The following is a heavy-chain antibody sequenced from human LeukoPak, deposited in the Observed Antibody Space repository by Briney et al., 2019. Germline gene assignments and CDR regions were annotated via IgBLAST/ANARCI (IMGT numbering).Heavy chain of an antibody. CDR3: TRVGLTSGSYFSFDY. J-gene: IGHJ4*02. CDR1: GFTFSSYG. D-gene: IGHD1-26*01. Sequence: GGSLRLSCAASGFTFSSYGMHWVRQAPGKGLEWVAVIWYDGSNKYYADSVKGRFTISRDNAKNTLYLRMNSLRVEDTAVYYCTRVGLTSGSYFSFDYWGQGTLVTVSS. CDR2: IWYDGSNK. V-gene: IGHV3-33*01.